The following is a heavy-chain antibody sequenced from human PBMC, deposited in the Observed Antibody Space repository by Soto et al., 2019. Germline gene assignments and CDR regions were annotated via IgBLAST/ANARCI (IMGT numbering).Heavy chain of an antibody. CDR1: GFTCTNAW. J-gene: IGHJ4*02. V-gene: IGHV3-15*07. CDR3: TTGIRALIGAARLWY. D-gene: IGHD2-21*01. CDR2: IKSETEGGTT. Sequence: EVQLVESGGGLVKPGGSLRLSCAASGFTCTNAWMNWVRQAPGKGLEGVGRIKSETEGGTTDYATPVKGRFDISRDDSKHTLYLQMNSLKTEDTAVYLCTTGIRALIGAARLWYWGQGTLVTVSS.